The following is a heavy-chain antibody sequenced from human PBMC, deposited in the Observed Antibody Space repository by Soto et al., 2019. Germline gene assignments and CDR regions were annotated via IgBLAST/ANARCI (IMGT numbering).Heavy chain of an antibody. CDR3: AKAIRLHFDY. Sequence: VGFLRLSCAASGFSFRTYAMSWVRQTPGKGLEWVSALSGSGNKTYYADSVRGRFTISRDNSKNTLYLQMHSLRVEDTAVYYCAKAIRLHFDYWGQGTVVTVSS. J-gene: IGHJ4*02. D-gene: IGHD4-17*01. CDR2: LSGSGNKT. V-gene: IGHV3-23*01. CDR1: GFSFRTYA.